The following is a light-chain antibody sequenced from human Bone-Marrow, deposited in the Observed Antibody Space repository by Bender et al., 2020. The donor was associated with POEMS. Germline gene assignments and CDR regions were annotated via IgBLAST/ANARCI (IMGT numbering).Light chain of an antibody. J-gene: IGLJ2*01. V-gene: IGLV3-1*01. Sequence: SYEVTQPPSVSVSPGQTASITCSGDDLGDKYVAWYQQKPGQSPVLVIYQDTKRPSGIPERFSGSNSGNTATLTISGTQAMDEADYYSQAWDTYSVIFGGGTKLTVL. CDR2: QDT. CDR1: DLGDKY. CDR3: QAWDTYSVI.